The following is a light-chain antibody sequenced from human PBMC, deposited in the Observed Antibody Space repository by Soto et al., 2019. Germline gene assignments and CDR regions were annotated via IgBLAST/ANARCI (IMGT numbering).Light chain of an antibody. CDR2: EGS. Sequence: QSALTQPPSASGSPGQSVTISCTGTRDDVGGYNYVSWFQHHPGKAPKLMIYEGSKRPSGVSNRFSGSKSGDTASLTISGLQAEDEANYYCCSYAASSALWVFGGGTKVTVL. J-gene: IGLJ3*02. CDR1: RDDVGGYNY. CDR3: CSYAASSALWV. V-gene: IGLV2-8*01.